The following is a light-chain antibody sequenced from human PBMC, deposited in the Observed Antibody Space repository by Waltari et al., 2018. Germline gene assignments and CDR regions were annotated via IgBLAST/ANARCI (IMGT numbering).Light chain of an antibody. CDR3: QQANSFPFT. V-gene: IGKV1-12*01. J-gene: IGKJ4*01. Sequence: DIQMTQSPASVSASAGEIFTITCRASQGISGWLAWYQQKPGQAPKLLIFAASNLHTGVPSRFSGSGSGTDFTLTISSLQPEDFASYYCQQANSFPFTFGGGTKVEIK. CDR1: QGISGW. CDR2: AAS.